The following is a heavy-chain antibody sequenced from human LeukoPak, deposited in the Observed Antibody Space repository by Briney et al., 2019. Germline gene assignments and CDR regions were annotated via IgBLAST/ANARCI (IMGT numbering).Heavy chain of an antibody. J-gene: IGHJ4*02. CDR2: ISGSGGST. Sequence: AGSLRLSCAASGFTFSDYYMSWVRQAPGKGLEWVSGISGSGGSTYYADSVKGRFTISRDNSKNTLYLQMNSLRAEDTAVYYCAKQSRYCTNGVCYTGLYYFDYWGQGTLVTVSS. CDR3: AKQSRYCTNGVCYTGLYYFDY. V-gene: IGHV3-23*01. CDR1: GFTFSDYY. D-gene: IGHD2-8*01.